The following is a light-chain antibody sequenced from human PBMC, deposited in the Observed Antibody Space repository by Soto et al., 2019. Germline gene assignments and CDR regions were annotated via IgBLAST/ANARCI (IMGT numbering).Light chain of an antibody. CDR3: SSYTSSRTL. CDR2: DVS. CDR1: SSDIGAYHY. J-gene: IGLJ7*01. Sequence: QSVLTQPASVSGSPGQSITISCTGTSSDIGAYHYVSWYQQYPGKGPKLMIYDVSNRPSGVSGRFSGSKSGNTASLSISGLQAEDEADYYCSSYTSSRTLFGGGTQLTVL. V-gene: IGLV2-14*03.